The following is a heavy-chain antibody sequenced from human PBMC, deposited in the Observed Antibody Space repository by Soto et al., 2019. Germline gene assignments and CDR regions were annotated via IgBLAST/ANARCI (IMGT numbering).Heavy chain of an antibody. D-gene: IGHD3-9*01. V-gene: IGHV3-23*01. Sequence: EEQLLESGGDLVQPGGSLRLSCAASGFTFSNYVMSWVRQSPGKGLEWVSAISGSGGHTYYADSVRGRFTISRDNSKNLVYLQMNSLRADDTAVYYCAKTIFTRAGFDSWGRGILVTVSS. CDR1: GFTFSNYV. J-gene: IGHJ4*02. CDR3: AKTIFTRAGFDS. CDR2: ISGSGGHT.